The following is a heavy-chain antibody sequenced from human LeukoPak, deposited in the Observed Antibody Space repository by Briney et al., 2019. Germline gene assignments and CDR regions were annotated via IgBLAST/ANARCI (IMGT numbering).Heavy chain of an antibody. J-gene: IGHJ4*02. V-gene: IGHV3-7*05. Sequence: GGSLRLSCAASGFTFSRYWMTWVRQAPGKGLEWVANIKEDATKTYYVDSVKGRFTISRDNAQNSLYLQMNSLTPEDTAVYSCARGEAFCDYWGQGALVTVSS. CDR2: IKEDATKT. CDR3: ARGEAFCDY. CDR1: GFTFSRYW.